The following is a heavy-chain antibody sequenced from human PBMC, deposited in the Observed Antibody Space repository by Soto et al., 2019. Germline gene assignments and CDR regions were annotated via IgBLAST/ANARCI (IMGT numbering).Heavy chain of an antibody. CDR1: GGTFGSDA. CDR3: ARDRTDSGYYTNWLDP. J-gene: IGHJ5*02. V-gene: IGHV1-69*06. Sequence: VKVSNKASGGTFGSDAITWVRQAPGQGLEWVGRIIPIFGTTNYAQNLQCRVTISADKSTLTSYMELHSLTSDDTALYYCARDRTDSGYYTNWLDPWGQGTQVTVSS. D-gene: IGHD3-22*01. CDR2: IIPIFGTT.